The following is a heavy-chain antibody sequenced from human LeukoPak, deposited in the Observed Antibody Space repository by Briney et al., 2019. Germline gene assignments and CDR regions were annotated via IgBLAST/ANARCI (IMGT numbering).Heavy chain of an antibody. CDR3: AMGIGNWFDP. CDR2: LIPILSTT. CDR1: GGTFSTSA. Sequence: RASVKVSCKASGGTFSTSAISWVRQAPGQGLEWMGGLIPILSTTISAQKFQGRVTISADESMRTAYMELSTLRSEDTAVYYCAMGIGNWFDPWGQGTLVTVSS. V-gene: IGHV1-69*01. J-gene: IGHJ5*02. D-gene: IGHD1-26*01.